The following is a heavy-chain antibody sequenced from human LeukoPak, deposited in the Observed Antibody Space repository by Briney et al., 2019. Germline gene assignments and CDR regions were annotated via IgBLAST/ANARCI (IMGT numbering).Heavy chain of an antibody. D-gene: IGHD3-10*01. J-gene: IGHJ4*02. V-gene: IGHV3-23*01. CDR1: GFTFSSYA. CDR2: ISGSGGST. CDR3: AKADGSGSYRQDY. Sequence: GGSLRLSCAASGFTFSSYAMSWVRQAPGKGLERVSAISGSGGSTYYADSVKGRFTISRDNSKNTLYLQMNSLRAEDTAVYYCAKADGSGSYRQDYWGQGTLVTVSS.